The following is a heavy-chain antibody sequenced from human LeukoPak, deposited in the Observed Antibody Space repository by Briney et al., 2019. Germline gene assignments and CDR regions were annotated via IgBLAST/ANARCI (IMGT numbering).Heavy chain of an antibody. Sequence: SGTLSLTCAVSGGSISSDNWWSWVRQPPGKGLEWIGEIHRTGATNYNPSLKSRVTISLDKPKNQFSLNLNSVTAADTAVYYCARRDYYESTGYYYYWGQGTLVTVSS. V-gene: IGHV4-4*02. CDR3: ARRDYYESTGYYYY. J-gene: IGHJ4*02. CDR2: IHRTGAT. D-gene: IGHD3-22*01. CDR1: GGSISSDNW.